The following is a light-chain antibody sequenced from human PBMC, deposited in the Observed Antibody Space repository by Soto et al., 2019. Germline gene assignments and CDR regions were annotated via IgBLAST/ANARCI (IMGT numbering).Light chain of an antibody. Sequence: QSVLTQPRSVSGSPGQSVTISCTGTTSDVGGYNYVSWYQHHPGKAPKLIIYDVIERPSGVPDRFSGSKSGNTAFLTISRLQTDDEADFYCCSYAGTYSWVFGGGTKVTVL. CDR1: TSDVGGYNY. J-gene: IGLJ3*02. V-gene: IGLV2-11*01. CDR3: CSYAGTYSWV. CDR2: DVI.